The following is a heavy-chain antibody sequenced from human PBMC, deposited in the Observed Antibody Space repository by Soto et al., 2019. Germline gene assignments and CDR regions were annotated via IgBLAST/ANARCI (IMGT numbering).Heavy chain of an antibody. CDR2: IYSGGST. CDR3: ARSGYSYGPFDY. D-gene: IGHD5-18*01. CDR1: GFTVSSTY. V-gene: IGHV3-53*01. J-gene: IGHJ4*02. Sequence: EVQLVESGGGLIQPGGSLRLSCAASGFTVSSTYMSWVRQAPGKGLEWVSVIYSGGSTYYADSVKGRVTISRDNSKNTLYLQMTSLRAGDTAVYYWARSGYSYGPFDYWGQGTLVTVSS.